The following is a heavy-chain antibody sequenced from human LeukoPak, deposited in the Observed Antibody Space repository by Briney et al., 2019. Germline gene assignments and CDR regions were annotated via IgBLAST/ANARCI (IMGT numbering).Heavy chain of an antibody. D-gene: IGHD4-17*01. CDR1: GFTFSNYW. Sequence: GGSLRLSCAASGFTFSNYWMHWVRQAPGKGLVWVSRINNDGSDTTYADSVKGRFTISRDNAKNTLYLQMNSLGAEDTAVYYCARGGTATFDPWGQGTLVTVSS. CDR3: ARGGTATFDP. J-gene: IGHJ5*02. V-gene: IGHV3-74*03. CDR2: INNDGSDT.